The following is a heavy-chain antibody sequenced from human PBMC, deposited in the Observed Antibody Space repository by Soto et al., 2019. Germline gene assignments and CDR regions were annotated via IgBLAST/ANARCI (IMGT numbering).Heavy chain of an antibody. J-gene: IGHJ5*02. V-gene: IGHV4-59*01. D-gene: IGHD1-1*01. Sequence: EPLSLTCTLSGGSMSRYYWTWIRQPPGKGLEWIGNIHYTGSTNYNPSLKSRVTILLGTSTSQFSLKVSSVTAADTAVYYCARDLTISSTDGPLDPWGHGTLVTVSS. CDR2: IHYTGST. CDR1: GGSMSRYY. CDR3: ARDLTISSTDGPLDP.